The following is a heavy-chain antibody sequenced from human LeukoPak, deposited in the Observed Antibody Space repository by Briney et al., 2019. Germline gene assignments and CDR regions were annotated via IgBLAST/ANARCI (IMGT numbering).Heavy chain of an antibody. CDR3: ATSRRPYYYYGMDV. J-gene: IGHJ6*02. V-gene: IGHV1-24*01. Sequence: ASVKVSCKASGYTFTGYYMHWVRQAPGKGLEWMGGFDPEDGETIYAQKFQGRVTMTEDTSTDTAYMELSSLRSEDTAVYYCATSRRPYYYYGMDVWGQGTTVTVSS. CDR1: GYTFTGYY. CDR2: FDPEDGET.